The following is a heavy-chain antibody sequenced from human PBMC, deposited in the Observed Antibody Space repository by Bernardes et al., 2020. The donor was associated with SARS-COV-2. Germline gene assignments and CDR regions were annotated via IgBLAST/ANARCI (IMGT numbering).Heavy chain of an antibody. CDR1: GGSISSSDYY. CDR3: ARHTRRYGTVVVVATTLDL. CDR2: IYYSGST. J-gene: IGHJ2*01. Sequence: SETLSLTCTVSGGSISSSDYYWGWIRQSPGKGLEWIGTIYYSGSTSYNPSLKSRVTISVDTSKNQFSLKLKSVTAADTAVYYCARHTRRYGTVVVVATTLDLWGRGTLVTVSS. D-gene: IGHD2-15*01. V-gene: IGHV4-39*01.